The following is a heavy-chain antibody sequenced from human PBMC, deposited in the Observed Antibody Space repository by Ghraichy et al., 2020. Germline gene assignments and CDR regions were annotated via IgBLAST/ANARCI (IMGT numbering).Heavy chain of an antibody. J-gene: IGHJ5*02. CDR2: IYYSGST. Sequence: SLNISCTVSGGSISSGGYYWSWIRQHPGKGLEWIGYIYYSGSTYYNPSLKSRVTISVDTSKNQFSLKLSSVTAADTAVYYCARDRMGDYEVSWGQGTLVTVSS. D-gene: IGHD3-16*01. V-gene: IGHV4-31*03. CDR3: ARDRMGDYEVS. CDR1: GGSISSGGYY.